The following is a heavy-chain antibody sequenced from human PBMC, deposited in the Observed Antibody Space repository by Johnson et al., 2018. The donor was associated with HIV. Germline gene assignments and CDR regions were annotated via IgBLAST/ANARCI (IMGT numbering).Heavy chain of an antibody. V-gene: IGHV3-30*02. J-gene: IGHJ3*02. CDR3: ARERNMIVVDDDAFDI. Sequence: QVQLVESGGGVVQPGGSLRLSCAASGFSFSNYGMHWVRQAPGKGLEWVAFVRSEESNKYSLDSVKGRFTISRDNSKNTLHLQMNSLRAEDTAVYYCARERNMIVVDDDAFDIWGQGTMVTVSS. D-gene: IGHD3-22*01. CDR2: VRSEESNK. CDR1: GFSFSNYG.